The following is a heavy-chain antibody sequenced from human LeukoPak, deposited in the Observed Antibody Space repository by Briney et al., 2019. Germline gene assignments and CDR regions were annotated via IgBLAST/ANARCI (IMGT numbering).Heavy chain of an antibody. D-gene: IGHD2-15*01. Sequence: GGSLRLSCAASGFTFSSYDMHWVRQATGKGLEWVSAIGTAGDTYYPGSVKGRFTISRENAKNSLYLQMNSLRAEDTAVYYCARDHSAGGMDVWGQGTTVTVSS. CDR3: ARDHSAGGMDV. CDR2: IGTAGDT. CDR1: GFTFSSYD. J-gene: IGHJ6*02. V-gene: IGHV3-13*01.